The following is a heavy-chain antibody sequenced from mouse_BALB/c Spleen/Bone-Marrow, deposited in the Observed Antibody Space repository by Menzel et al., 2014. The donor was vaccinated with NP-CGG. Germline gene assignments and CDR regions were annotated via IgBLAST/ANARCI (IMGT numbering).Heavy chain of an antibody. CDR3: AREGDGYDPAWFAY. CDR2: ISSGGST. CDR1: GFTFSSYA. Sequence: DVQLVESGGGLVKPGGSLKLSCAASGFTFSSYAMPWVRQTPEKRLEWVASISSGGSTYYPDSVKGRFTISRDNARNILYLQMSSLRSEDTAMYYCAREGDGYDPAWFAYWGQGTLVTVSA. V-gene: IGHV5-6-5*01. J-gene: IGHJ3*01. D-gene: IGHD2-2*01.